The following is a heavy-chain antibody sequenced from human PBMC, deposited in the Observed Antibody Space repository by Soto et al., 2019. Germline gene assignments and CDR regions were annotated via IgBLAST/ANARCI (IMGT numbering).Heavy chain of an antibody. D-gene: IGHD6-13*01. CDR3: ARGSSLWYFDY. CDR1: GFTFSSYW. Sequence: GVSLRLSCAASGFTFSSYWMHWVRQAPGKGLVWVSRINSDGSSTSYAESVKGRFTISRDNSKNTLYLQMNSLRAEDTAVYYCARGSSLWYFDYLGQGTLVTVSS. V-gene: IGHV3-74*01. CDR2: INSDGSST. J-gene: IGHJ4*02.